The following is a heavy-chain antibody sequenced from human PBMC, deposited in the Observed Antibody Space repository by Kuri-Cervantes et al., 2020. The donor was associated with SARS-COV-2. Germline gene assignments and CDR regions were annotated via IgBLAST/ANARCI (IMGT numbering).Heavy chain of an antibody. CDR1: GYTFSSRG. CDR3: ARQGTTYLDS. CDR2: ISTYNGNA. J-gene: IGHJ4*02. Sequence: ASVKVSCKASGYTFSSRGFTWVRQVPGQGLEWVGYISTYNGNANYAQNFQGRVTMTTDTPTKTGHMELRRLQPDDTAIYYCARQGTTYLDSWDQGTLVTVSS. V-gene: IGHV1-18*01. D-gene: IGHD1-14*01.